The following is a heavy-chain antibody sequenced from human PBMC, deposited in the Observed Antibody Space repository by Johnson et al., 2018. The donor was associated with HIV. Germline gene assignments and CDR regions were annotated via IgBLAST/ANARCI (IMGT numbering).Heavy chain of an antibody. CDR2: IWYDGSNK. Sequence: QMQLVESGGGVVQPGRSLRLSCAASGFSFSSYGMHWVRQAPGKGLKWVAVIWYDGSNKFYADSVRGRFTISRDNSKNTLYLQMNSLRDEDTAVYYCAKDVYSGSLDSAFDIWGQGTMVTVSS. V-gene: IGHV3-33*06. J-gene: IGHJ3*02. CDR3: AKDVYSGSLDSAFDI. D-gene: IGHD1-26*01. CDR1: GFSFSSYG.